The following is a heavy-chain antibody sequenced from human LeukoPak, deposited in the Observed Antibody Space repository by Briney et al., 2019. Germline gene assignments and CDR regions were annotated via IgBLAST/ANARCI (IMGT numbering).Heavy chain of an antibody. CDR2: YSTSGSP. V-gene: IGHV4-4*07. J-gene: IGHJ6*03. CDR1: SGSITDFY. D-gene: IGHD2-21*02. Sequence: PSETLSLTCSISSGSITDFYWTWIRQPAGKGLEWIGRYSTSGSPSYNPSLNNRVTLSVDRSQNHFSLKLTSVTAADTAVYYCARASGGDSYYYYMDVWRKGTTVTVS. CDR3: ARASGGDSYYYYMDV.